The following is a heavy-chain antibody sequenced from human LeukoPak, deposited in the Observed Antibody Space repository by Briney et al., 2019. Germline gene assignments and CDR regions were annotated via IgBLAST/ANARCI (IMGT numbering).Heavy chain of an antibody. D-gene: IGHD3-22*01. CDR2: MNPNRGNT. CDR1: GYTFTNYD. Sequence: ASVKVSCKASGYTFTNYDINWVRQATGQGLEWMGWMNPNRGNTGYAQKFQGRVTMTRDTSISTAYMELNSLRSEDTAVYYCARVHYYDSKGNWFDPWGQGTLVTVSS. CDR3: ARVHYYDSKGNWFDP. V-gene: IGHV1-8*01. J-gene: IGHJ5*02.